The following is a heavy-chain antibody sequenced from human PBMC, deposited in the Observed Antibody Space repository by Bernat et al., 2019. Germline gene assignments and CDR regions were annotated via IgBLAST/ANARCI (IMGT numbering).Heavy chain of an antibody. V-gene: IGHV3-33*06. J-gene: IGHJ4*02. CDR2: IWHDGSSK. D-gene: IGHD2-15*01. CDR1: GFTFSTYG. CDR3: AKDRATSGRGSDFDY. Sequence: QVQLVESGGGVVQPGRSLRLSCAASGFTFSTYGMHWVRQAPGKGLEWVGIIWHDGSSKYYADSVKGRFTFSRDNSRNMLYLQMNSLRAEDTAVYYGAKDRATSGRGSDFDYWGQGTVVTVSS.